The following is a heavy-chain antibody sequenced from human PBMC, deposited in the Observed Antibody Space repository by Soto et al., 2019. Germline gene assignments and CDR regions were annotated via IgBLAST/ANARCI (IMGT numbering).Heavy chain of an antibody. V-gene: IGHV1-2*02. J-gene: IGHJ4*02. CDR1: GYTFTDNY. Sequence: ASVRVSCKASGYTFTDNYLHWVRQAPGQGLEWMGWINPKRGGTDSAQKFQGRVTMTRDTAISTAYMELSRLRYDDTAVYYCARDYSGSGRTKFWGQGTQVTVSS. CDR2: INPKRGGT. D-gene: IGHD3-10*01. CDR3: ARDYSGSGRTKF.